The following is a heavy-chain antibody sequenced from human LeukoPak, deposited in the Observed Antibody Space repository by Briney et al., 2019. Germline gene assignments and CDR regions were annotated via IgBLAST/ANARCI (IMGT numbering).Heavy chain of an antibody. V-gene: IGHV3-21*01. Sequence: GGSLRLSCAASGFTFSSYSMNWVRQAPGKGLEWVSSISSSSSYIYYADSVKGRFTISRDNAKNSLYLQMNSLRAEDTAVYYCARLEYGDYRKYYYYYYMDVWGKGTTVTISS. CDR1: GFTFSSYS. CDR2: ISSSSSYI. CDR3: ARLEYGDYRKYYYYYYMDV. D-gene: IGHD4-17*01. J-gene: IGHJ6*03.